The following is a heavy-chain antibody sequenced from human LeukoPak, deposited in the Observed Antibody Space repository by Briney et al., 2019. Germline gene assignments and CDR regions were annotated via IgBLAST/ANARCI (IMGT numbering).Heavy chain of an antibody. D-gene: IGHD6-13*01. CDR1: GFTFSSYA. CDR3: AKERQELGFYYYYYMDV. Sequence: GGSLRLSCAASGFTFSSYAMHWVRQAPGKGLEWVAVISYDGSNKYYADSVKGRFTISRDNSKNTLYLQMNSLRAEDTAVYYCAKERQELGFYYYYYMDVWGKGTTVTVSS. V-gene: IGHV3-30*04. CDR2: ISYDGSNK. J-gene: IGHJ6*03.